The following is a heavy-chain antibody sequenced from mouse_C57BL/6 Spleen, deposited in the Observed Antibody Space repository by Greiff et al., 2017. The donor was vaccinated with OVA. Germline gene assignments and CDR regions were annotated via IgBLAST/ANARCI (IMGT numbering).Heavy chain of an antibody. D-gene: IGHD1-1*01. Sequence: VKVVESGPELVKPGASVKISCKASGYAFSSSWMNWVKQRPGKGLEWIGRIYPGDGDTNYNGKFKGKATLTADKSSSTAYMQLSSLTSEDSAVYFCARRITTVPYYAMDYWGQGTSVTVSS. CDR2: IYPGDGDT. CDR1: GYAFSSSW. CDR3: ARRITTVPYYAMDY. J-gene: IGHJ4*01. V-gene: IGHV1-82*01.